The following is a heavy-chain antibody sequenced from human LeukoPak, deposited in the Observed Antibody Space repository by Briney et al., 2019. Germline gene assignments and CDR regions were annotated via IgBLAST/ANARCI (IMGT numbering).Heavy chain of an antibody. D-gene: IGHD3-3*01. Sequence: ASVKVSCKASGYTLTGYYMHWVRQAPGQGLEWMGWINPNSGGTNYAQKFQGRVTMTRDTSISTAYMELSRLRSDDTAVYYCARAWYDFWSGYYNIYYWGQGTLVTVSS. V-gene: IGHV1-2*02. CDR2: INPNSGGT. CDR3: ARAWYDFWSGYYNIYY. CDR1: GYTLTGYY. J-gene: IGHJ4*02.